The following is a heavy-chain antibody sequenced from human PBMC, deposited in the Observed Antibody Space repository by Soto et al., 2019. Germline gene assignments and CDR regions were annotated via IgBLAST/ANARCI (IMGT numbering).Heavy chain of an antibody. V-gene: IGHV3-23*01. J-gene: IGHJ4*02. D-gene: IGHD6-19*01. CDR3: AKGIYGSGWPY. CDR2: TTGGGDTT. Sequence: ESVGGLVQPGGSLRLSCAASGFTFSDYGMNWVRQAPGKGLEWVSGTTGGGDTTYYADSVKGRFIISRDNSKSILYLQMNSLRGEDTGTYYCAKGIYGSGWPYWGQGTLVTVSS. CDR1: GFTFSDYG.